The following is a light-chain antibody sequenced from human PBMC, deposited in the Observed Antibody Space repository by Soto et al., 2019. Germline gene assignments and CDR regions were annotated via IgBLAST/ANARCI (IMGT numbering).Light chain of an antibody. Sequence: LLTQSPSTLSLSPGEGVTLSCRASQSVTVNSLAWYQQKPGHAPRILIYGGSSRATGIPVRFSGSGSETDFTLTITRLEPEDFSMYYCQQYSSSRTFGQGTKVDIK. V-gene: IGKV3-20*01. J-gene: IGKJ1*01. CDR3: QQYSSSRT. CDR2: GGS. CDR1: QSVTVNS.